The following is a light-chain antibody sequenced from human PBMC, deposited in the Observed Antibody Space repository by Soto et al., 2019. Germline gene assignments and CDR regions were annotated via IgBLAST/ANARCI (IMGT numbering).Light chain of an antibody. CDR1: QSISSY. CDR3: QQSYRTPMYT. V-gene: IGKV1-39*01. Sequence: DIQMTQSPSSLSASVGDRVTITCRASQSISSYLNWYQQKPGKAPKLLIYAASSLQSGVPARFSGSGAGRDFTLIISSLQPEDFATYYCQQSYRTPMYTFGQGTKLEIK. J-gene: IGKJ2*01. CDR2: AAS.